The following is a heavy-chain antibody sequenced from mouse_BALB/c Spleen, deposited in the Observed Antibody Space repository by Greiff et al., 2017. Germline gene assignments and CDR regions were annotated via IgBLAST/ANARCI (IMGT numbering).Heavy chain of an antibody. J-gene: IGHJ3*01. Sequence: QVQLQQSGPGLVAPSQSLSITCTVSGFSLTSYGVHWVRQPPGKGLEWLGVIWAGGSTNYNSALMSRLSISKDNSKSQVFLKMNSLQTDDTAMYYCARDLDYGNGWFAYWGQGTLVTVSA. D-gene: IGHD2-1*01. V-gene: IGHV2-9*02. CDR2: IWAGGST. CDR1: GFSLTSYG. CDR3: ARDLDYGNGWFAY.